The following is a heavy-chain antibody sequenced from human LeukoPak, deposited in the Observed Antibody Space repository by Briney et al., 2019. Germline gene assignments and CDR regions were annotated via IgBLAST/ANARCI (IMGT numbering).Heavy chain of an antibody. J-gene: IGHJ6*03. CDR2: IYYSGST. Sequence: PSETLSFTCTVSGGSISSSSYYWGWIRQPPGKGLEWIGSIYYSGSTYYNPSLKSRVTISVDTSKNQFSLKLSSVTAADTAVYYCARTPGHYYYYMDVWGKGTTVTVSS. CDR1: GGSISSSSYY. V-gene: IGHV4-39*07. CDR3: ARTPGHYYYYMDV.